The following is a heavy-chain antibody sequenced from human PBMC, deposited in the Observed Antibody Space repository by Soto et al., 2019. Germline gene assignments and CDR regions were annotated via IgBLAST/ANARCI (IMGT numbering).Heavy chain of an antibody. D-gene: IGHD3-3*01. V-gene: IGHV3-23*01. CDR3: ARITRS. CDR2: LSGDGKAT. J-gene: IGHJ5*02. Sequence: EVRLLESGGGLVQPGGSLRLSCAASGLTVGSSAMTWVRQAPGKGLEWISSLSGDGKATYYADSVKGRFTISRDISKNTLFLQMDSLRVEDTAIYFCARITRSWGQGTRVTVFS. CDR1: GLTVGSSA.